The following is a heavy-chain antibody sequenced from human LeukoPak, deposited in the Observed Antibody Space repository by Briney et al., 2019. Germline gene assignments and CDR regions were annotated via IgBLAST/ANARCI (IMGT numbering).Heavy chain of an antibody. D-gene: IGHD3-3*01. V-gene: IGHV3-20*04. Sequence: GGSLRLSCAASGFTLDDYAMHWVRQAPGKGLEWVSGISWNGGSTGYADSVKGRFTISRDNAKNSLYLQMNSLRAEDTALYYCARGYYYDFWSGYEEGYYYMDVWGKGTTVTVSS. J-gene: IGHJ6*03. CDR3: ARGYYYDFWSGYEEGYYYMDV. CDR1: GFTLDDYA. CDR2: ISWNGGST.